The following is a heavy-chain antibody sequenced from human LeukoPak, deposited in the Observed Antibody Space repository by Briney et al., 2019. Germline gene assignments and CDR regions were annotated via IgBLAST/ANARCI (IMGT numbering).Heavy chain of an antibody. V-gene: IGHV4-59*01. J-gene: IGHJ5*01. D-gene: IGHD5-24*01. Sequence: KPSETLSLTCTVSGGSISSYYWSWIRQPPGKGLEYIGYIYYSGSTNYNPSLKSRITISVDTSKSQFSLKLRSVTAADTAVYYCARDTVRGDGYNYDSWGQGTLVTVSS. CDR2: IYYSGST. CDR1: GGSISSYY. CDR3: ARDTVRGDGYNYDS.